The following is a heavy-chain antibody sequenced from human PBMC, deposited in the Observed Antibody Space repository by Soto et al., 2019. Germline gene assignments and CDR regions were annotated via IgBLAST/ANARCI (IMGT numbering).Heavy chain of an antibody. J-gene: IGHJ4*02. CDR2: INHSGST. CDR3: ARGAKGTMVRGGNLDY. V-gene: IGHV4-34*01. Sequence: QVQLQQWGAGLLKPSETLSLTCAVYGGSFSGYYWCWIRQPPGKGLEWIGEINHSGSTNYNPSLKSRVTISVDTSKNQFSLKLSSVTAADTAVYYCARGAKGTMVRGGNLDYWGQGTLVTVSS. D-gene: IGHD3-10*01. CDR1: GGSFSGYY.